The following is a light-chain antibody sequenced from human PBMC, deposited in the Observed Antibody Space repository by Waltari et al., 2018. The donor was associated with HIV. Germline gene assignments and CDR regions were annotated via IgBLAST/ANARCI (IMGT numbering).Light chain of an antibody. Sequence: QSALSQPASVSGSPGQSITISCTVTSGDIGGYNYVSWYQQHPDKAPKVLIYDVSSRPSGVSTRFYGSRSGNTASLTISGLQAEDKAEYYCSSYASGSSIWVFGGGTKLTVL. CDR2: DVS. J-gene: IGLJ3*02. V-gene: IGLV2-14*03. CDR3: SSYASGSSIWV. CDR1: SGDIGGYNY.